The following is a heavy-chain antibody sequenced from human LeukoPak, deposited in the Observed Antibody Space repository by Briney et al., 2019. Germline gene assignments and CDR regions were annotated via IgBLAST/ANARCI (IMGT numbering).Heavy chain of an antibody. CDR3: ARAPYYYVSSGYYYNV. V-gene: IGHV4-59*08. J-gene: IGHJ6*04. Sequence: SETLSLTCTVSGGSISSYYWSWIRQPPGKGLEWIGYIYYSGSTNYNPSLKSRVTISVDTSKNQFSLKLSSVTAADTAVYYCARAPYYYVSSGYYYNVWGKGTTVTVSS. CDR2: IYYSGST. CDR1: GGSISSYY. D-gene: IGHD3-22*01.